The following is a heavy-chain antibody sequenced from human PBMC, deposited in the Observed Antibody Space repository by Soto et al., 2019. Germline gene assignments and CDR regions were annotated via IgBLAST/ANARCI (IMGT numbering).Heavy chain of an antibody. J-gene: IGHJ3*02. D-gene: IGHD2-2*01. V-gene: IGHV1-69*01. CDR3: ARDIVVVPAAINAFDI. CDR1: GGTFSSYA. Sequence: QVQLVQSGAEVKKPRSSVKVSCKASGGTFSSYAISWVRQAPGQGLGWMGGIIHTLGTANYARKFQGRVTLTADESTSTAYMELSSLRSEDTAVYYCARDIVVVPAAINAFDIWGHGTMVTVSS. CDR2: IIHTLGTA.